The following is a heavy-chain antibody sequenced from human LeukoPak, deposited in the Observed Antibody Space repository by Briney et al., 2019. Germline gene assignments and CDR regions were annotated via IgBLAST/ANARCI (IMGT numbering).Heavy chain of an antibody. CDR3: ARGAVAGHFDY. CDR1: GGSISSYY. V-gene: IGHV4-59*01. Sequence: NTSETLSLTCTVSGGSISSYYWSWIRQPPGKGLEWIGYIYYSGSTNYNPSLKSRVTISVDTSKNQFSLKLSSVTAADTAVYYCARGAVAGHFDYWDQGTLVTVSS. J-gene: IGHJ4*02. D-gene: IGHD6-19*01. CDR2: IYYSGST.